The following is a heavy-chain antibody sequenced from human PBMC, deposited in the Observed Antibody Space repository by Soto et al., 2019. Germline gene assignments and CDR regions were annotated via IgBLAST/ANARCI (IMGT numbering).Heavy chain of an antibody. V-gene: IGHV3-7*01. CDR2: INEDGSEK. Sequence: EVQLVESGGGLVQPGGSLKLSCATSGFTFSSYWMTWVRQAPEKGLEWVANINEDGSEKYYAVSVKGRFTISRDNPKISVYLQMDSLRAEDTGVYYCVRDPRIRRFDHWGQGSLVIVSS. CDR1: GFTFSSYW. CDR3: VRDPRIRRFDH. J-gene: IGHJ4*02.